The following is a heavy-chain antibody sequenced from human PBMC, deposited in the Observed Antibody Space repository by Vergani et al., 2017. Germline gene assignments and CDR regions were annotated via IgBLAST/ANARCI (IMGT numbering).Heavy chain of an antibody. D-gene: IGHD2-2*01. CDR3: ARDRGYCSSTSCYRSGYGMDV. CDR2: IYHSGST. CDR1: GGSIRSGGYS. J-gene: IGHJ6*02. Sequence: QLQLQESGSGLVKPSQTLSLTCAVSGGSIRSGGYSWSWIRQPPGKGLEWIGYIYHSGSTYYNPSLTSLVIISVDRSKNQFSLKLSSVTAADTAVYYCARDRGYCSSTSCYRSGYGMDVWGQGTTVTVSS. V-gene: IGHV4-30-2*01.